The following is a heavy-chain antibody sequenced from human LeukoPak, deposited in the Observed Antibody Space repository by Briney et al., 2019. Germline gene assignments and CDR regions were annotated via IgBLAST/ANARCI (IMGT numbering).Heavy chain of an antibody. Sequence: SETLSLTCRVSGASVSSDGYYWSWVRQHPGKGLQWIGYIYYRGTTFYKPSLRSRVSISIDTSTNQFSLKLSSVTAADTAVYYCARWVDAFDVWGQGTMVTVSS. CDR2: IYYRGTT. V-gene: IGHV4-31*02. CDR3: ARWVDAFDV. J-gene: IGHJ3*01. CDR1: GASVSSDGYY.